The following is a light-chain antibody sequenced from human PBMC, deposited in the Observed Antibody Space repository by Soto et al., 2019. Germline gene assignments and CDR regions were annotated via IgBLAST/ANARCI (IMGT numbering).Light chain of an antibody. CDR3: QQRSNWLRT. J-gene: IGKJ1*01. V-gene: IGKV3-11*01. CDR2: DAS. CDR1: QSVSSY. Sequence: IVLTHSPGSLSFSPGERAALSGRASQSVSSYLAWYQQKPGQAPRLLIYDASNRATGIPARFSGSGSGTDFTLTISSLEPEDFAVYYCQQRSNWLRTFGQGTKVDIK.